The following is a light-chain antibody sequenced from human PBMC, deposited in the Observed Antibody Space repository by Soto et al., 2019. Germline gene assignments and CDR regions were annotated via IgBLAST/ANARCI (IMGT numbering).Light chain of an antibody. CDR3: CSYTGSTTYYV. V-gene: IGLV2-23*01. CDR2: EGS. Sequence: SALSEPASVSGSPGQSMTNSCTGTSSDVGSSNLVSWYQQYPGKVPKLMIYEGSKRPSGVSNRFSGSKSGNTASLTISGLQAEDEADYYCCSYTGSTTYYVFGTGTKVTVL. CDR1: SSDVGSSNL. J-gene: IGLJ1*01.